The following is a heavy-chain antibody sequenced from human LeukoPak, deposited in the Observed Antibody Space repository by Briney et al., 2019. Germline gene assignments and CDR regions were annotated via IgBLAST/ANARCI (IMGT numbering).Heavy chain of an antibody. CDR2: IGGNTGII. J-gene: IGHJ4*02. Sequence: SGGSLRLSCEASGFTFNIFSMNWVRQAPGKGLEWLSYIGGNTGIIWYADSVKGRFSISRGNTKGSLFLQLNSLRAEDTAVYYCARDLGYCTNGVCHPRFDYWGQGTLVTVSS. D-gene: IGHD2-8*01. CDR3: ARDLGYCTNGVCHPRFDY. V-gene: IGHV3-48*04. CDR1: GFTFNIFS.